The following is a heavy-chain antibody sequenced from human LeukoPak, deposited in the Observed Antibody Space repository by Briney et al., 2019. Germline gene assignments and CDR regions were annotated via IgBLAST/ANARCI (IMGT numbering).Heavy chain of an antibody. V-gene: IGHV1-2*02. CDR3: ARDGDYYGSGNFDY. D-gene: IGHD3-10*01. Sequence: VASVKVSCKASGYTFTGYYMHWVRQAPGQGLEWMGWINPNSGGTNYAQKFQGRVTMTRDTSISTAYMELSRLRSDDTAVYYCARDGDYYGSGNFDYWGQGTLVTVSS. CDR1: GYTFTGYY. J-gene: IGHJ4*02. CDR2: INPNSGGT.